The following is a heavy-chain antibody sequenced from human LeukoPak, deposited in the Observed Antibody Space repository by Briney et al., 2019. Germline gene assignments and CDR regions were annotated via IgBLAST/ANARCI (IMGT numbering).Heavy chain of an antibody. D-gene: IGHD3-10*01. CDR2: ISWNSGSI. CDR1: GFTFDDYA. J-gene: IGHJ6*03. CDR3: AKDVRFGHYYYYMDV. V-gene: IGHV3-9*01. Sequence: GRSLRLSCAASGFTFDDYAMHWVRQAPGKGLEWVSGISWNSGSIGYADSVKGRFTISRDNAKNSLYLQMNSLRAEDTALYYCAKDVRFGHYYYYMDVWGKGTTVTISS.